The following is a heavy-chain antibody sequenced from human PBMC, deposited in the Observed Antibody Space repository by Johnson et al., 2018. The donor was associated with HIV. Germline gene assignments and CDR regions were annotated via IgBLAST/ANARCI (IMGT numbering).Heavy chain of an antibody. J-gene: IGHJ3*02. D-gene: IGHD1-26*01. CDR1: GFTFSSYG. CDR2: ISYDGNNK. Sequence: QVQLVESGGGVVQPGRSLRLSCAASGFTFSSYGMHWVRQAPGKGLAWVAVISYDGNNKYYTDSVKGRFTISRDNSKNTLYLQMNSLRDEDTAVYYCARAGGWELTNAFDIWGQGTMVTVSS. V-gene: IGHV3-30*19. CDR3: ARAGGWELTNAFDI.